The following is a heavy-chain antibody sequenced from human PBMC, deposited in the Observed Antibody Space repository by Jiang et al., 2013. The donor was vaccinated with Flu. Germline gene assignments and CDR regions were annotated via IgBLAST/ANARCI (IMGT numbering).Heavy chain of an antibody. CDR3: ARDGAATQYYYYGMDV. Sequence: EWMGWINPNSGGTNYAQKFQGWVTMTRDTSISTAYMELSRLRSDDTAVYYCARDGAATQYYYYGMDVWGQGTTVTVSS. J-gene: IGHJ6*02. CDR2: INPNSGGT. D-gene: IGHD2-15*01. V-gene: IGHV1-2*04.